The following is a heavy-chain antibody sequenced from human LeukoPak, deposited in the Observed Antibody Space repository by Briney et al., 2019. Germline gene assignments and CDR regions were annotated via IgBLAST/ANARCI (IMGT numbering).Heavy chain of an antibody. J-gene: IGHJ3*02. CDR1: GYTFTTCY. V-gene: IGHV1-46*01. D-gene: IGHD3-10*01. Sequence: ASVKVSCKASGYTFTTCYLHWVRQAPGQGLEWMAMIDPSGGSTTYAQKFQGRVTMTRDTATSTVYMELSSLRSDDTAVYYCARVGDGSAFDIWGQGTMVTVSS. CDR3: ARVGDGSAFDI. CDR2: IDPSGGST.